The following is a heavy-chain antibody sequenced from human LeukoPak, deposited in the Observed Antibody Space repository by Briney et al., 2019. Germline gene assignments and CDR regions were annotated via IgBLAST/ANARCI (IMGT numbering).Heavy chain of an antibody. CDR2: INPSGGST. CDR3: ARDKGDTTPMDV. J-gene: IGHJ6*02. D-gene: IGHD5-18*01. V-gene: IGHV1-46*01. Sequence: ASVKVSCKASGYTFTTFAMNWVRQAPGQGPEWMGIINPSGGSTSYAQKFQGRVTMTRDTSTSTVYMELSSLRSEDTAVYYCARDKGDTTPMDVWGQGTTVTVSS. CDR1: GYTFTTFA.